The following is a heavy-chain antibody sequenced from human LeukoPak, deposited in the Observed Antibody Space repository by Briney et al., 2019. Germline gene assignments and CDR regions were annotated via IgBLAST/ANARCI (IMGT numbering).Heavy chain of an antibody. CDR3: TSPPLGYCSTTSCLQYFQQ. J-gene: IGHJ1*01. CDR2: ISSSGSII. D-gene: IGHD2-2*01. V-gene: IGHV3-11*04. CDR1: GGSISSSSYY. Sequence: LSLTCTVSGGSISSSSYYWGWIRQAPGKGLKWVSYISSSGSIIDYADSVKGRFTISRDNAKNSLYLQMNSLRDDDTAVYYCTSPPLGYCSTTSCLQYFQQWGQGTLVTVSS.